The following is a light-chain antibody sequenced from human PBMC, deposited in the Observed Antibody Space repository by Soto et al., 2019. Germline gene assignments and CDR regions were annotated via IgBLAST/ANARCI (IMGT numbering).Light chain of an antibody. J-gene: IGKJ5*01. V-gene: IGKV3-11*01. CDR2: DAS. Sequence: EIVLTHSPAILSLSPGERATLSCRASQSVSSYLAWYQQKPGQAPRLLIYDASNRATGIPARFSGSGSGTDFTLTISSLEPEDFAVYYCQQRSNWPITFGQGTRLEI. CDR3: QQRSNWPIT. CDR1: QSVSSY.